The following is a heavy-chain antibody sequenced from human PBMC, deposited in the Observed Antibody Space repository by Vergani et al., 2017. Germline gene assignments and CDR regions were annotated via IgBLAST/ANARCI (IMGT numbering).Heavy chain of an antibody. CDR3: ARDTVRYSSSSVFPD. CDR1: GYTFTNYA. J-gene: IGHJ6*02. Sequence: QVQLVQSGAEVKKPGASVKVSCKASGYTFTNYAMHWVRQAPGQRLEWMGWINAGNGYTRYSQKFQGRVTITRDTSASTAYMELSSLRSEDTAVYYCARDTVRYSSSSVFPDWGQGTTVTVSS. CDR2: INAGNGYT. D-gene: IGHD6-6*01. V-gene: IGHV1-3*01.